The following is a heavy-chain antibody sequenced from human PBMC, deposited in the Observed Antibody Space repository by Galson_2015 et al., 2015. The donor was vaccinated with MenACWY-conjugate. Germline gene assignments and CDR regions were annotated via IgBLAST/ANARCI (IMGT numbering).Heavy chain of an antibody. J-gene: IGHJ6*03. CDR1: GGTFSSYA. D-gene: IGHD3-10*01. Sequence: SVKVSCKASGGTFSSYAISWVRQAPGQGLEWMGGIIPIFGTANYAQKFQGRVTITADKSTSTTYMELSSLRSEDTAVYYCARSIGLEDRYMDVWGKGTTVTVSS. CDR2: IIPIFGTA. V-gene: IGHV1-69*06. CDR3: ARSIGLEDRYMDV.